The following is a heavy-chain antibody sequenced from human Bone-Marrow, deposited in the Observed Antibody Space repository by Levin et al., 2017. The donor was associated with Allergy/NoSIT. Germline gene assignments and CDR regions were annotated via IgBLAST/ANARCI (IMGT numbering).Heavy chain of an antibody. D-gene: IGHD2-2*01. CDR3: ARHDCSSTTCYLLAYNWFDP. J-gene: IGHJ5*02. CDR2: MYYSGST. V-gene: IGHV4-39*01. CDR1: GGSISSSNYY. Sequence: SETLSLTCTVSGGSISSSNYYWGWIRQPPGKGLEWIGSMYYSGSTYYNPSLKSRVTISVDTSKSQFSLKLSSVTAAATAVYYCARHDCSSTTCYLLAYNWFDPWGQGTLVTVSS.